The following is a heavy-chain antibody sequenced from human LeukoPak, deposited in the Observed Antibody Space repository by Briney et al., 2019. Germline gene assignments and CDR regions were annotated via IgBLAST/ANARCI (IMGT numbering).Heavy chain of an antibody. CDR2: KKQGRRKE. Sequence: GGSLRLSCVASEFIFSDYWMSWVRHAPGKGLERVAKKKQGRRKEKNVRSVKGRFVISRDDAKSTLYLQMDSLSGDDTAVYYCARDNGGWFDSWGRGTLVTVSS. D-gene: IGHD3-10*01. CDR3: ARDNGGWFDS. J-gene: IGHJ5*01. V-gene: IGHV3-7*03. CDR1: EFIFSDYW.